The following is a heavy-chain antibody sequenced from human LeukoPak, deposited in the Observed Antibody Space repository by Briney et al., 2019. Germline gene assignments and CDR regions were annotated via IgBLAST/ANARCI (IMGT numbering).Heavy chain of an antibody. CDR2: SIPIFGTA. D-gene: IGHD3-22*01. V-gene: IGHV1-69*01. CDR1: GGTFSSYA. Sequence: KVSCKASGGTFSSYAISWVRQAPGQGLEWMGGSIPIFGTANYAQKFQGRVTITADESTSTAYMELSSLRSEDTAVYYCAREKDEFLEYYYDSSGQPYYFDYWGQGTLVTVSS. J-gene: IGHJ4*02. CDR3: AREKDEFLEYYYDSSGQPYYFDY.